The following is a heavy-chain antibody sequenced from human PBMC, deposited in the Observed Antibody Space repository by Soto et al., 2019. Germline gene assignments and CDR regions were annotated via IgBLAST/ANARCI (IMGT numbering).Heavy chain of an antibody. J-gene: IGHJ6*02. CDR2: INPSGGST. D-gene: IGHD2-2*01. CDR3: ATNADIVLVPAATYYYYYGMDV. V-gene: IGHV1-46*01. CDR1: RYTFTNYY. Sequence: ASVKVSCKTSRYTFTNYYIHWVRQAPGQGLEWMGIINPSGGSTTYAQKFQGRVTMTRDTSTNTVYMDLSSLRSGDTAVYYCATNADIVLVPAATYYYYYGMDVWG.